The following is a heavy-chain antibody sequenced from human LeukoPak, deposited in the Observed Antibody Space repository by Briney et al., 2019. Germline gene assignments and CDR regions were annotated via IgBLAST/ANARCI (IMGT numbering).Heavy chain of an antibody. V-gene: IGHV3-43*02. Sequence: PGGSLRLSCAASGFTFGDYDMHWVRQAPGKGLEWVSLIRADGATTRYTDSVKGRFTISRDNSKDSLYLQMNSLRAEDTALYYCAAGYWFDPWGQGTLVTVSS. CDR2: IRADGATT. CDR1: GFTFGDYD. J-gene: IGHJ5*02. CDR3: AAGYWFDP.